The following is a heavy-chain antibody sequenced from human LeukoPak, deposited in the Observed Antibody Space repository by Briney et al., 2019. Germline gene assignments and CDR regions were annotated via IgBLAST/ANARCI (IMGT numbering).Heavy chain of an antibody. Sequence: SETLSLTCAVYGGSFGDFYWSWIRQPPGKGLEWIGEINHSGSTNYNPSLKSRVTISVDTSKNQFSLKFSSVTAADTAVYYCARGHLWLTNWGQGALVTVSS. J-gene: IGHJ4*02. CDR3: ARGHLWLTN. D-gene: IGHD5-12*01. V-gene: IGHV4-34*01. CDR1: GGSFGDFY. CDR2: INHSGST.